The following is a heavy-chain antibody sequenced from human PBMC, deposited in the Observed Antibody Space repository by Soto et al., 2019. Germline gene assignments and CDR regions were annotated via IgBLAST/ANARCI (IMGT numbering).Heavy chain of an antibody. CDR3: ATVFLRIGPKQPSSYYYYGMDV. Sequence: SVKVSCKASGGTFSSYAISWVRQAPGQGLEWMGGVIPIFVTANYAQKFEARVTITADESTSTAHMELSSLRSEHTAVYYCATVFLRIGPKQPSSYYYYGMDVWGQGTTVTVSS. V-gene: IGHV1-69*13. D-gene: IGHD1-1*01. CDR1: GGTFSSYA. CDR2: VIPIFVTA. J-gene: IGHJ6*02.